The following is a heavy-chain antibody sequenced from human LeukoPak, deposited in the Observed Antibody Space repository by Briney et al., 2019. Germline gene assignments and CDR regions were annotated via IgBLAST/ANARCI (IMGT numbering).Heavy chain of an antibody. CDR3: AKYGSSWYGPFFDY. CDR1: GFTFSSYA. D-gene: IGHD6-13*01. J-gene: IGHJ4*02. CDR2: IGGSGGST. V-gene: IGHV3-23*01. Sequence: GGSLRLSCAASGFTFSSYAMSWVRQAPGKGLEWVSAIGGSGGSTYYADSVKGRFTISRDNSKNTLYLQMNSLRAEDTAVYYCAKYGSSWYGPFFDYWGQGTLVTVSS.